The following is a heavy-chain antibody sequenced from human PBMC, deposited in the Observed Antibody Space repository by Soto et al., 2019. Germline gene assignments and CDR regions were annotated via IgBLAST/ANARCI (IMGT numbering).Heavy chain of an antibody. Sequence: PSETLSLTCTVSGGSISSYYWSWIRQPPGKGLEWIGYIYYSGSTNYNPSPKSRVTISVDTSKNQFSLKLSSVTAADTAVYYCARAKRAFYYDSSGYPAAEYFQHWGQGTLVTVS. CDR1: GGSISSYY. D-gene: IGHD3-22*01. J-gene: IGHJ1*01. V-gene: IGHV4-59*01. CDR2: IYYSGST. CDR3: ARAKRAFYYDSSGYPAAEYFQH.